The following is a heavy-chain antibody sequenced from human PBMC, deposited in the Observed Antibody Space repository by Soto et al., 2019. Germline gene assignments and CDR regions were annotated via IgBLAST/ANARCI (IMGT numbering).Heavy chain of an antibody. CDR2: IYHSGST. D-gene: IGHD3-3*01. CDR3: AREGSMYYDFWSGYYRAWYYYGMDV. CDR1: GGSISSSNW. V-gene: IGHV4-4*02. J-gene: IGHJ6*02. Sequence: SETLSLTCAVSGGSISSSNWWSWVRQPPGKGLEWIGEIYHSGSTNYNPSLKSRVTISVDKSKNQFSLKLSSVTAADTAVYYCAREGSMYYDFWSGYYRAWYYYGMDVWGQGTTVTV.